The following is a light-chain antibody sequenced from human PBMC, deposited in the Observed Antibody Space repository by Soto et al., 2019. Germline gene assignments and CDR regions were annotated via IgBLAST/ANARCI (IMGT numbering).Light chain of an antibody. CDR2: DVS. V-gene: IGLV2-14*01. Sequence: QSALTQPASVSGSPGQSITISCTGTSSDVGGYNYVSWYQQHPGKAPKLMIDDVSHRPSGVSNRFSGSKSGNTASLTISGLQAEDEADYYCRSYTSSSTVVFGGGTKVTVL. CDR3: RSYTSSSTVV. CDR1: SSDVGGYNY. J-gene: IGLJ2*01.